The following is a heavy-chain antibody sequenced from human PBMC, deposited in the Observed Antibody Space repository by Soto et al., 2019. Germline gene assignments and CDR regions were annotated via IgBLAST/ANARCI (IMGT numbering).Heavy chain of an antibody. CDR3: ARSQTRIAVAGLEYFQH. CDR1: GYTFTSYD. J-gene: IGHJ1*01. Sequence: ASVKVSCKASGYTFTSYDINWVRQATGQGLEWMGWMNPNSGNTGYAQKFQGRATMTRDTSISTAYMELRSLRSDDTAVYYCARSQTRIAVAGLEYFQHWGQGTLVTVSS. D-gene: IGHD6-19*01. V-gene: IGHV1-8*01. CDR2: MNPNSGNT.